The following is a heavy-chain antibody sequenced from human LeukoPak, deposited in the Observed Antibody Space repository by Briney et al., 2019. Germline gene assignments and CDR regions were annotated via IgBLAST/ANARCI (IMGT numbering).Heavy chain of an antibody. CDR2: ISGSGGST. D-gene: IGHD4-17*01. J-gene: IGHJ4*02. Sequence: GGSLRLSCAASGFTFSSYAMSWVRQAPGKGREWLSAISGSGGSTYYADSVKGRFTISRDNSKNTLYLQMNSLRAEDTAVYYCARDGRGDYGGDYWGQGTLVTVSS. CDR1: GFTFSSYA. V-gene: IGHV3-23*01. CDR3: ARDGRGDYGGDY.